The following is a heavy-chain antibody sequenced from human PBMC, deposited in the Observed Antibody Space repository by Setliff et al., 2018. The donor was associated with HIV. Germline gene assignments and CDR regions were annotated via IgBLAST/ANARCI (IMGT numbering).Heavy chain of an antibody. CDR1: GFIFDDYA. CDR3: ARDGTTLLAAMDV. D-gene: IGHD4-4*01. J-gene: IGHJ6*03. V-gene: IGHV3-9*01. CDR2: ISRSSGSST. Sequence: GGSLRLSCAASGFIFDDYAMHWVRQAPGKGLEWVSGISRSSGSSTKYADSVKGRFTISRDNAQNSLYLQMNNLRVEDTAVYYCARDGTTLLAAMDVWGKGTTVTVSS.